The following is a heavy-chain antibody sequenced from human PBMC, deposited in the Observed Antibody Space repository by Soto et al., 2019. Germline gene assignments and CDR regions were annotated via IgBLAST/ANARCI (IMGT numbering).Heavy chain of an antibody. J-gene: IGHJ3*02. CDR2: IWYDGSNK. V-gene: IGHV3-33*01. D-gene: IGHD1-7*01. Sequence: PGGSLRLSCAASGFTFSSYGMHWVRQAPGKGLEWVAVIWYDGSNKYYADSVKGRFTISRDNSKNTLYLQMNSLRAEDTAVYYCARGNFDRNAFDIWGQGTMVTVSS. CDR1: GFTFSSYG. CDR3: ARGNFDRNAFDI.